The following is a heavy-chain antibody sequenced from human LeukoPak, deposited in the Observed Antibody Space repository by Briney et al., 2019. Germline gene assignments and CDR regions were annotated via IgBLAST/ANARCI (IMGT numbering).Heavy chain of an antibody. J-gene: IGHJ6*02. D-gene: IGHD6-13*01. CDR3: ARDVTAAGLYYYYGMDV. CDR2: INPNSGGT. Sequence: ASVKVSCKASGYTFTGYYMHWVRQAPGQGLEWMGWINPNSGGTNYAQKFQGRVTMTRDTSISTAYMELSRLRSDDTAVYYCARDVTAAGLYYYYGMDVWGQGTTVTVPS. V-gene: IGHV1-2*02. CDR1: GYTFTGYY.